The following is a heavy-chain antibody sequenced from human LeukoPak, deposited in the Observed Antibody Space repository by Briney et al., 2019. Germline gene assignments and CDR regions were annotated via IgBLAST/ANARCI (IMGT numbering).Heavy chain of an antibody. V-gene: IGHV3-7*01. CDR3: VRDGGVSGYDLLDY. J-gene: IGHJ4*02. Sequence: GGSLRLSCAASGFTFSHYWMTWVRQAPGKGLEGVAQINQDGSEEYYMDSVKARFTISRDNAKNSVFLQMNSLRAEDTAVYYCVRDGGVSGYDLLDYWGQGTLVTVSS. D-gene: IGHD5-12*01. CDR1: GFTFSHYW. CDR2: INQDGSEE.